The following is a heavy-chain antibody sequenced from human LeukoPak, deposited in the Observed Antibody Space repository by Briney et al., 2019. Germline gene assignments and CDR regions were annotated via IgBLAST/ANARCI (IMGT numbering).Heavy chain of an antibody. CDR1: GGTFSSYA. D-gene: IGHD1-26*01. CDR3: ARVVRERGRNRADDAFDI. J-gene: IGHJ3*02. Sequence: ASVKVSCKASGGTFSSYAISWVRQAPGQGLERMGGIIPIFGTANYAQKFQGRVTITTDESTSTAYMELSSLRSEDTAVYYCARVVRERGRNRADDAFDIWGQGTMVTVSS. V-gene: IGHV1-69*05. CDR2: IIPIFGTA.